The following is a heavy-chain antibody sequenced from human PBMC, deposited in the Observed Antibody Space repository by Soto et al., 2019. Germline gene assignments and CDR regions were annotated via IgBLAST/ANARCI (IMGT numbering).Heavy chain of an antibody. CDR3: ARVTSMVRGVIDNWFDP. V-gene: IGHV1-69*13. Sequence: SVKISCKAAGGTFSSYAIHWVRQAPGQGLEWMGGIIPMYGPAKYAKRFQGRVTITADESTTTVYMVLTSLTSQDTAVYYCARVTSMVRGVIDNWFDPWGHGTLVTVSS. J-gene: IGHJ5*02. CDR1: GGTFSSYA. D-gene: IGHD3-10*01. CDR2: IIPMYGPA.